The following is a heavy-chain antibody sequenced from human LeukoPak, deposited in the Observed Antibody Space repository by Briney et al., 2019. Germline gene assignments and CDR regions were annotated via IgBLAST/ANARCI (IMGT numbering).Heavy chain of an antibody. Sequence: GGSLRLSCAASGFTFSSYSMNWVRQAPGKGLEWVSSISSSSSYIYYADSVKGRFTISRDNAKNSLYLQMNSLRAEDTAVYYCARHPRGWYDILTGPSYYFDYWGQGTLVTVSS. CDR2: ISSSSSYI. CDR3: ARHPRGWYDILTGPSYYFDY. D-gene: IGHD3-9*01. J-gene: IGHJ4*02. CDR1: GFTFSSYS. V-gene: IGHV3-21*01.